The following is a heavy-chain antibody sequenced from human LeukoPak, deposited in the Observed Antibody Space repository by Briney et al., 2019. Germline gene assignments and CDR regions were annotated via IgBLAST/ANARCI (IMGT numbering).Heavy chain of an antibody. V-gene: IGHV4-59*01. CDR3: ARGYARSGYTLVALDY. CDR2: IYYSGST. CDR1: GGSISSYY. D-gene: IGHD3-22*01. Sequence: SETLSLTCTVSGGSISSYYWSCIRQPPGKGLEWLGYIYYSGSTNYNPSLKSRVTISVDTSKNQFSLKLSSVTAADTAVYYCARGYARSGYTLVALDYWGQGTLVTVSS. J-gene: IGHJ4*02.